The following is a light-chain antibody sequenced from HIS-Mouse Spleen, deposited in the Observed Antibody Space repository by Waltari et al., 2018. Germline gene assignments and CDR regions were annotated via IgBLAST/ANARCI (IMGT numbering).Light chain of an antibody. CDR3: QQYKNGPRT. CDR2: GAS. J-gene: IGKJ1*01. Sequence: EIVMTQTPATLSVSPGERATLSGRASQSVSSNLAWYQQKPGQAPRFLIYGASTRATGIPDRFSGSGSGTEWTITISSMKTEDGAVYYYQQYKNGPRTFGQGTKVDIK. V-gene: IGKV3-15*01. CDR1: QSVSSN.